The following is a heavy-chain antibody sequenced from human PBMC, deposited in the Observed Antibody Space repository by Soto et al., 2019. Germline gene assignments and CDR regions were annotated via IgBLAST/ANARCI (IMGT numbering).Heavy chain of an antibody. Sequence: SETLSLTCTVSGGSISSYYWSWIRQPPGKGLEWIGYIYYSGSTNYNPSLKSRVTISVDTPKNQFSLKLSSVTAADTAVYYCARNGDYYDYIWGSYRSHGGPYNWFDPWGQGTLVTVSS. CDR3: ARNGDYYDYIWGSYRSHGGPYNWFDP. V-gene: IGHV4-59*01. D-gene: IGHD3-16*01. CDR2: IYYSGST. J-gene: IGHJ5*02. CDR1: GGSISSYY.